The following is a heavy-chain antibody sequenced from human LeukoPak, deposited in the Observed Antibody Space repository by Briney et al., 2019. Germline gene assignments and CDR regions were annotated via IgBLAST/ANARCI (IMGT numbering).Heavy chain of an antibody. CDR1: GGSISSSSYY. D-gene: IGHD3-9*01. CDR2: IYYSGST. V-gene: IGHV4-39*01. J-gene: IGHJ6*03. CDR3: ARLPSDWLVVNYYMDV. Sequence: PSETLSLTCTVSGGSISSSSYYWGWIRQPPGKGLAWIGSIYYSGSTYYNPSLKSRVTISVDTSKNQFSLKLSSVTAADTAVYYCARLPSDWLVVNYYMDVWGKGTTVTVSS.